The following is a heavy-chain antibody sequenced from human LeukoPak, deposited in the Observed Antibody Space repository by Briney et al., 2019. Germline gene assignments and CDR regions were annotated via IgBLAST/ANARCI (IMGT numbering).Heavy chain of an antibody. CDR2: ISSPGTTT. J-gene: IGHJ6*03. Sequence: GGSLRLSCAASGFPFSDYYMSWLRQAPGKGLEWVSHISSPGTTTLYADSVKGRFTISRDNAKNALHLQMNTVRADDTAVYYCATGKVGPYYYYMDVWGKGTTVTVSS. V-gene: IGHV3-11*04. CDR1: GFPFSDYY. CDR3: ATGKVGPYYYYMDV. D-gene: IGHD1-26*01.